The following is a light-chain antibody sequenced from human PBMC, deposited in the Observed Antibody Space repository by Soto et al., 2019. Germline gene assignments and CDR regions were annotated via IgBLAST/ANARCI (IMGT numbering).Light chain of an antibody. J-gene: IGKJ1*01. CDR3: QQYLNSPRT. Sequence: VLTQSPGTLSLSPGEGATLSCRASQRVASDLAWYLQKPGQPPRLLIYDASIRATGIPDRISGSGSERDFTLTISRLDPEDAAVYYCQQYLNSPRTFGQGTKLEIK. CDR1: QRVASD. V-gene: IGKV3-20*01. CDR2: DAS.